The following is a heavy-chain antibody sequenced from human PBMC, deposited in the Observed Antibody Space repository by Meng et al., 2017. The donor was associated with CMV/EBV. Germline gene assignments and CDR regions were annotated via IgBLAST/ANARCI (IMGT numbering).Heavy chain of an antibody. CDR2: INCSSSYI. J-gene: IGHJ6*02. D-gene: IGHD6-13*01. CDR3: AREAGYSSSWYDGGGDYYYYYGMDV. V-gene: IGHV3-21*01. CDR1: GFTLSSYS. Sequence: GESLKIPCAAPGFTLSSYSMNWVRQAPGKGLEWVLSINCSSSYIYYPDSVKGRFTNSRDNAKNSLYLQMNSLRADDTAMYYCAREAGYSSSWYDGGGDYYYYYGMDVWGQGTTVTVSS.